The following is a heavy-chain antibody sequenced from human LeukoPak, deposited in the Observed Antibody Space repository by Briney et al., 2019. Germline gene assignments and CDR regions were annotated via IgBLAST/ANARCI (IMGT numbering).Heavy chain of an antibody. CDR1: GYTFTSYG. Sequence: GASVKVSCKASGYTFTSYGISWVRQAPGQGLEWMGWISAYNGNTNYAQKLQGRVTMTTDTSTSTAYMELRSLRSDDTAVYYCARDIWGNYYYYYMDVWGKGTTVTIPS. J-gene: IGHJ6*03. CDR3: ARDIWGNYYYYYMDV. V-gene: IGHV1-18*01. CDR2: ISAYNGNT. D-gene: IGHD3-16*01.